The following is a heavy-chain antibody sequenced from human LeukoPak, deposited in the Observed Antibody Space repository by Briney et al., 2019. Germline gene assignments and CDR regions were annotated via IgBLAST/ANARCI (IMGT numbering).Heavy chain of an antibody. CDR3: ARQTGSGLFILP. J-gene: IGHJ4*02. Sequence: SETLSLTCTVSGVSISSSNSCWGWIRQPPGKGLEWIGSIYYSGNTYYNASLKSQVSISIDTSKNQFSLRLTSVTAADTAVYYCARQTGSGLFILPGGQGTLVTVSS. CDR2: IYYSGNT. CDR1: GVSISSSNSC. D-gene: IGHD3/OR15-3a*01. V-gene: IGHV4-39*01.